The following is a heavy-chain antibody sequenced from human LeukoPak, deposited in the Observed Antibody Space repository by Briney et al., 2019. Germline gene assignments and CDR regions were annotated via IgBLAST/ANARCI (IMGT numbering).Heavy chain of an antibody. J-gene: IGHJ3*02. D-gene: IGHD2/OR15-2a*01. CDR3: ARDRRRDLSHAFDI. V-gene: IGHV4-59*01. Sequence: PSETLSLTCTVSGDSIRTSFWSWIRQPPGKGLEWIAYVYYSESANYNPSLKSRVTISLNTPKNQFSLKLSSVTAADTAIYFCARDRRRDLSHAFDIWGQGTTVTVSP. CDR2: VYYSESA. CDR1: GDSIRTSF.